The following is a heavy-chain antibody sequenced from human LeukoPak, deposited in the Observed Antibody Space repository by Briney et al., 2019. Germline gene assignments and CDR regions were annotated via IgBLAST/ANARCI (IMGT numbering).Heavy chain of an antibody. Sequence: SETLSLTCAVSGGSISNITNSNWWSWVRQPPGKGLEWIGEIYHSGSTNYNPSLKSRVTISVDKSKNQFSLKLSSVTAADTAVYYCARDRGSYYRRGAFDIWGQGTMVTVSS. CDR1: GGSISNITNSNW. CDR2: IYHSGST. D-gene: IGHD1-26*01. V-gene: IGHV4-4*02. CDR3: ARDRGSYYRRGAFDI. J-gene: IGHJ3*02.